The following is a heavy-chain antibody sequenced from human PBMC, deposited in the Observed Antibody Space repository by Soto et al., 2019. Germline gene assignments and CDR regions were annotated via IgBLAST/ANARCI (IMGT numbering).Heavy chain of an antibody. D-gene: IGHD6-13*01. CDR1: GFSFSTYA. Sequence: QVQLVESGGGVVHPGRSLRLSCAASGFSFSTYAMQWVRQAPGKGLEWVAVISSDGSTKFYADSVKGRFTVSRDNSKSTLYLQMSSLRAEDTAVYFCAKDGASAGTFDYWGQGTLVTVSS. CDR2: ISSDGSTK. J-gene: IGHJ4*02. V-gene: IGHV3-30*18. CDR3: AKDGASAGTFDY.